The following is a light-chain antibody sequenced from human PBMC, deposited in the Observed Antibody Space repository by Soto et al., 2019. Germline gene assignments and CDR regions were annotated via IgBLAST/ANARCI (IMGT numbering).Light chain of an antibody. V-gene: IGLV1-40*01. CDR1: TSNLGAGYD. J-gene: IGLJ3*02. Sequence: QSVLTQPPSVSGAPGQRVTLSCTGNTSNLGAGYDVHWYQQLPGAAPNLVIFGNRNGPSGVPERFSGSKSGTSASLAITGLQAEDEADYYCQAYEYSLTAAVFGGGTKLTVL. CDR3: QAYEYSLTAAV. CDR2: GNR.